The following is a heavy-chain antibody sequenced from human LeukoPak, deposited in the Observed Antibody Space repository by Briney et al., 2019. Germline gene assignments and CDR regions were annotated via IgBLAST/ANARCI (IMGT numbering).Heavy chain of an antibody. CDR1: GYTFTGYY. V-gene: IGHV1-2*02. J-gene: IGHJ4*02. CDR3: ARDNYYGSGSNY. Sequence: ASVKVSCKASGYTFTGYYMHWVRQAPGQGLEWMGWINPNSGGTNYAQKFQGRVTMTRDTSISTAYMELSGLRSDDTAVYYCARDNYYGSGSNYWGQGILVTVSS. D-gene: IGHD3-10*01. CDR2: INPNSGGT.